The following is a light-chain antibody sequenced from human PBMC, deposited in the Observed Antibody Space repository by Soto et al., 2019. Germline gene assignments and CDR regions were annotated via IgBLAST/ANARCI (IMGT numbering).Light chain of an antibody. J-gene: IGKJ5*01. CDR3: QQRSNWPPIT. CDR2: DAS. V-gene: IGKV3-11*01. Sequence: EIVLAQAPGSLSFSPGEGATLSWRASQSLSSYLAWSQQKPGQAPRLLIYDASNRATGIPARFSGSGSGTDSTLTISSLEPEDFAVYYCQQRSNWPPITFGQGTRLEIK. CDR1: QSLSSY.